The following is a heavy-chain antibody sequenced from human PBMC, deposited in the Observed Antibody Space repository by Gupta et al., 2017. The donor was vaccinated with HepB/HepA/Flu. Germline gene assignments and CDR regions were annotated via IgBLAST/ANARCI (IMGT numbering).Heavy chain of an antibody. CDR3: ARDWAYYYDCSCSFRAAFDI. D-gene: IGHD3-22*01. CDR1: GFIFSDCY. Sequence: QVRLLESGGGLVKPGGCLRLACAASGFIFSDCYMTWIRQAPGKGLEWGSYMSSSGSTIYYAAYVKGRCTISRDNAKNSLSLQRNSLRDEAKAVYYCARDWAYYYDCSCSFRAAFDIWGQGTMVTVSS. J-gene: IGHJ3*02. CDR2: MSSSGSTI. V-gene: IGHV3-11*04.